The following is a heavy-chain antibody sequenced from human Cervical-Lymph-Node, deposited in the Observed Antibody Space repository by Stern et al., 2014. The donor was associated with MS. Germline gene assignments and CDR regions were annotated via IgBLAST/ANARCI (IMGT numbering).Heavy chain of an antibody. CDR2: IDWDGAK. J-gene: IGHJ4*02. CDR1: GFSLSTTGMC. Sequence: QITLKESGPALVKPTQTLTLTCSFSGFSLSTTGMCVSWIRQPPGQALEWLALIDWDGAKYYTTSLKTRLTISKDTSKNQVVLTMTNVDPVDTATYYCVRSQTMFRGVTFFDYWGQGTLITVSS. V-gene: IGHV2-70*01. CDR3: VRSQTMFRGVTFFDY. D-gene: IGHD3-10*01.